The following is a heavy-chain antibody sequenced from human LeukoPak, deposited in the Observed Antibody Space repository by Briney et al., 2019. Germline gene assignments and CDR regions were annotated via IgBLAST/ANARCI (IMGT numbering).Heavy chain of an antibody. V-gene: IGHV4-39*07. CDR3: ARWAAYFDY. Sequence: PSETLSLTCTVSGGSIGSNNYYWGWIRQPPGKGLEWIGSIYYSGYTCYNPSLKSRVTISVDTSKNQFSLKLSSVTAADTAVYYCARWAAYFDYWGQGTLVTVSS. D-gene: IGHD2-15*01. CDR2: IYYSGYT. CDR1: GGSIGSNNYY. J-gene: IGHJ4*02.